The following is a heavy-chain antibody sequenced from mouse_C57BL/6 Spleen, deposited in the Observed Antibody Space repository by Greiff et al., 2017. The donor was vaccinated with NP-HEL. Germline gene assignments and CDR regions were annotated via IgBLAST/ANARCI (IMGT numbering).Heavy chain of an antibody. J-gene: IGHJ2*01. CDR3: ARKGYYSNYLDY. D-gene: IGHD2-5*01. CDR2: INPNNGGT. Sequence: EVQLQQSGPELVKPGASVKMSCKASGYTFTDYNMHWVKQSHGKSLEWIGYINPNNGGTSYNQKFKGKATLTVNKSSSTAYMGLRSLTSEDSAVYYCARKGYYSNYLDYWGQGTTLTVSS. V-gene: IGHV1-22*01. CDR1: GYTFTDYN.